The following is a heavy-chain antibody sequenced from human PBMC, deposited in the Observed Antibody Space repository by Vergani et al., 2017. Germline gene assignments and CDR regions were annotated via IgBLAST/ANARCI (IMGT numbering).Heavy chain of an antibody. CDR1: GGTFSSYA. CDR2: IIPIFGTA. J-gene: IGHJ6*02. D-gene: IGHD2-15*01. CDR3: ARDGGYGSGGXCYTGYYYYYGMDV. V-gene: IGHV1-69*13. Sequence: QVQLVQSGAEVKKPGSSVKVSCKASGGTFSSYAISWVRQAPGQGLEWMGRIIPIFGTANYAQKFQGRVTITADESTSTAYMELSSLRSEDTAVYYCARDGGYGSGGXCYTGYYYYYGMDVWGQGTTVTVS.